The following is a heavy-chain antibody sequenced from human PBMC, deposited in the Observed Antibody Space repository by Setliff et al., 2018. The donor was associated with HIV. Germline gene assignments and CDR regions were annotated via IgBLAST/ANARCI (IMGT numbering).Heavy chain of an antibody. CDR3: ARDLAYCSGGSCYRPFIYYFYYMDV. J-gene: IGHJ6*03. CDR1: GGTFSSSA. Sequence: SVKVSCKASGGTFSSSAISWVRQAPGQGLEWMGGIIPIFDTANYAQKFQGRVTITADESTSTAYMELSSLTSDDTAIYYCARDLAYCSGGSCYRPFIYYFYYMDVWGKGATVTVSS. D-gene: IGHD2-15*01. V-gene: IGHV1-69*13. CDR2: IIPIFDTA.